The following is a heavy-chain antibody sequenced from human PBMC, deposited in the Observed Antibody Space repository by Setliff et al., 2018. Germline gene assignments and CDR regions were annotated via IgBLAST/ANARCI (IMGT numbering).Heavy chain of an antibody. D-gene: IGHD3-22*01. CDR3: ARWRVRDSGYYPRLSYMDV. CDR1: GSSFSSYS. CDR2: KYYSGST. V-gene: IGHV4-59*08. Sequence: SETLSLTCTVSGSSFSSYSWSWIRQPPGKGLEWIGYKYYSGSTNSNPSLKSRVTISVDTSKNQFSLKLSSVTAADTAVYYCARWRVRDSGYYPRLSYMDVWDKGTTVTVSS. J-gene: IGHJ6*03.